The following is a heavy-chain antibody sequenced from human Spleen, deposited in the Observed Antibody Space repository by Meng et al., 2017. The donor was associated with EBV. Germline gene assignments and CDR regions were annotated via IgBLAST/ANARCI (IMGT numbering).Heavy chain of an antibody. CDR2: INTNTGNP. J-gene: IGHJ4*02. CDR3: ARQGRSDYYDSSGSDY. V-gene: IGHV7-4-1*02. CDR1: GYTFTSYF. D-gene: IGHD3-22*01. Sequence: QFQLVQSGAEMKKPGASVKVSCKTSGYTFTSYFMNWVRQAPGQGLEWMGWINTNTGNPTYAQGFTGRFVFSLDTSVSTAYLQISSLKAEDTAVYYCARQGRSDYYDSSGSDYWGQGTLVTVSS.